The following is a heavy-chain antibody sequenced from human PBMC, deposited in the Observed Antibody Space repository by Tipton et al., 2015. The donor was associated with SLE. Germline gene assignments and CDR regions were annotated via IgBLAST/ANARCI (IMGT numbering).Heavy chain of an antibody. Sequence: SLRLSCVVSGFTFSRSEMMWIRQAPGKGLEYVSLVTPDGTTTYYAASVRGRFTISRDNTKNSLSLQMNSLRVEDTAVYYCGPKHLGYWGQGTLVSVSS. CDR3: GPKHLGY. J-gene: IGHJ4*02. V-gene: IGHV3-48*03. CDR2: VTPDGTTT. D-gene: IGHD1-26*01. CDR1: GFTFSRSE.